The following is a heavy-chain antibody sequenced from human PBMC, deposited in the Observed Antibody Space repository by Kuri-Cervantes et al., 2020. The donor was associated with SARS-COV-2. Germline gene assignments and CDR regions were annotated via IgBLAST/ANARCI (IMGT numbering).Heavy chain of an antibody. J-gene: IGHJ6*02. CDR1: GGTFSSYA. Sequence: SVKVSCKASGGTFSSYAISWVRQAPGQGLEWMGGIIPIFGTANYAQKFQGRVTITADESTSTAYMELSSLRSEDTAVYYCAGAHCSGGSCYPEYYYYYGMDVWGQGTTVTVSS. CDR2: IIPIFGTA. D-gene: IGHD2-15*01. CDR3: AGAHCSGGSCYPEYYYYYGMDV. V-gene: IGHV1-69*13.